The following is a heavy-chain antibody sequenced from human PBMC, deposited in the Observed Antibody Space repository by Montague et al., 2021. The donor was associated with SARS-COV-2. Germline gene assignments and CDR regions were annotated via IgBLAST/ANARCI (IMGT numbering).Heavy chain of an antibody. D-gene: IGHD4-11*01. CDR2: IRSDGSES. CDR1: EFSFSNYV. V-gene: IGHV3-30*04. Sequence: SLRLSCAASEFSFSNYVMHWVRQAPGKGLECVAVIRSDGSESFYADSVKGRFTISRDNSKNTLYLHMNSLRGEDTAVYYCVREAASPYDSSSPGAMDVWGQGTTVTVS. CDR3: VREAASPYDSSSPGAMDV. J-gene: IGHJ6*02.